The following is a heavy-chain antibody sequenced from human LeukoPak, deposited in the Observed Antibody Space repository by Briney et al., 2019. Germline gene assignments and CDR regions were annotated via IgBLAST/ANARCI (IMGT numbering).Heavy chain of an antibody. J-gene: IGHJ4*02. CDR3: AKDSYGSGSYYNVDYFDY. CDR2: ISGSGGST. CDR1: GFTFSSYA. Sequence: TGGSLRLSCAASGFTFSSYAMSWVRQAPGKGVEWVSAISGSGGSTYYADSVKGRFTISRDNSKNTLYLQMNSLRAEDTAVYYCAKDSYGSGSYYNVDYFDYWGQGTLVTVSS. V-gene: IGHV3-23*01. D-gene: IGHD3-10*01.